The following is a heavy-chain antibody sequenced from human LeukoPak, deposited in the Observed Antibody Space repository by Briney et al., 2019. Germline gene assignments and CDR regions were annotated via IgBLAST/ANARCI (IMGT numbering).Heavy chain of an antibody. D-gene: IGHD1-26*01. Sequence: SSETLSLTCAVSGDSIRSDSWWIWVRQAPGKGLEWIGERYHDGRRTYNPSLKSRVSISLDESENQFSLELTSVTAADMAVYYCAGGFWDSGSYLGMDVWGHGTTVTVSS. J-gene: IGHJ6*02. CDR3: AGGFWDSGSYLGMDV. CDR2: RYHDGRR. V-gene: IGHV4-4*02. CDR1: GDSIRSDSW.